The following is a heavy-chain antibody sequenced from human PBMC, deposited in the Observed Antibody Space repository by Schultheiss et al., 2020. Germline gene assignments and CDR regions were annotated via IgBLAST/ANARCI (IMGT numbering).Heavy chain of an antibody. V-gene: IGHV3-69-1*01. CDR3: ARECSSWRGGNWFDP. CDR1: VFTVSSNY. CDR2: ISSSSYI. Sequence: GESLKISCAASVFTVSSNYMSWVRQAPGKGLEWVSSISSSSYIYYADSVKGRFTISRDNAKNSLYLQMNSLRAEDTAVYYCARECSSWRGGNWFDPWGQGTLVTVSS. J-gene: IGHJ5*02. D-gene: IGHD6-13*01.